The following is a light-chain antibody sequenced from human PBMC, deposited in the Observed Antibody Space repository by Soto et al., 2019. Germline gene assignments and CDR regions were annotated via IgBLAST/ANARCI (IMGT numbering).Light chain of an antibody. V-gene: IGKV3-20*01. Sequence: EIVLTQSPGTLSLSPGEGATLSCRASQSVTSNYLAWYQQKPGQAPRLLIYGASTRATGIPDRFSGSGSGTDVTLTISRLEPEDFAVYFCQQSGGAPYTFGQGTMLEIK. CDR2: GAS. CDR3: QQSGGAPYT. J-gene: IGKJ2*01. CDR1: QSVTSNY.